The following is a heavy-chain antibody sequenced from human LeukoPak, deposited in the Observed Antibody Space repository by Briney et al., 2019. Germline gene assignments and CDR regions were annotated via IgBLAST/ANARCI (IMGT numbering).Heavy chain of an antibody. Sequence: PGGSLRLSCAASGFTFSDYYMSWIRQAPGKGLEWVSYISNSGSTIYYADSVKGRFTISRDNAKNSLYLQMNSLRAEDTALYYCARGTDYYDSSGYYFGDAFDIWGQGTMVTVSS. CDR3: ARGTDYYDSSGYYFGDAFDI. V-gene: IGHV3-11*01. J-gene: IGHJ3*02. D-gene: IGHD3-22*01. CDR2: ISNSGSTI. CDR1: GFTFSDYY.